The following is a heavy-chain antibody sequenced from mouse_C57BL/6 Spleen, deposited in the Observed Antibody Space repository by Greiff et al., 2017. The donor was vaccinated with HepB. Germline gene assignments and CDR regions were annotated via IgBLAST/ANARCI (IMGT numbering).Heavy chain of an antibody. CDR3: ARLAYGGAMDY. CDR2: IYPGDGDT. Sequence: QVQLKQSGPELVKPGASVKISCKASGYAFSSSWMNWVKQRPGKGLEWIGRIYPGDGDTNYNGKFKGKATLTADKSSSTAYMQLSSLTSEDSAVYFCARLAYGGAMDYWGQGTSVTVSS. D-gene: IGHD1-1*01. V-gene: IGHV1-82*01. CDR1: GYAFSSSW. J-gene: IGHJ4*01.